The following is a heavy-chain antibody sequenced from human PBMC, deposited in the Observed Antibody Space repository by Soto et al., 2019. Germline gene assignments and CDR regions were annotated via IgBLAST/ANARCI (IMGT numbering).Heavy chain of an antibody. CDR2: INPSAGST. J-gene: IGHJ4*02. D-gene: IGHD7-27*01. CDR1: GYTFTSYY. V-gene: IGHV1-46*01. Sequence: ASVKVSCKASGYTFTSYYMHWVRQAPGQGLEWMGIINPSAGSTNYAQKFQGRVTMTRDTSTSTVCMELSSLRSEDTALYYCARARTGDFDYWGQGTLVTVSS. CDR3: ARARTGDFDY.